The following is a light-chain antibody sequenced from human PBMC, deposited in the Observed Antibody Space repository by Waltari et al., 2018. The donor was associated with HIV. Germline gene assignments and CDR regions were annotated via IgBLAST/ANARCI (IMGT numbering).Light chain of an antibody. CDR2: WAS. CDR1: RSLLHPVTNQTW. J-gene: IGKJ2*01. CDR3: QQYVQTPYL. V-gene: IGKV4-1*01. Sequence: DVVVIQSPHSLTVPLGERATVYCKSSRSLLHPVTNQTWLAWYRQKTGQPPKLLVYWASVREAGVSARFVGAGSGTDFTLTISAVQAEDASTYFCQQYVQTPYLFGHGTRL.